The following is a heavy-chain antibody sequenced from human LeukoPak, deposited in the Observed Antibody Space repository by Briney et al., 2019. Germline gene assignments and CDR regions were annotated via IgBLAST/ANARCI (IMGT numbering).Heavy chain of an antibody. CDR1: GFTYDRFA. V-gene: IGHV3-43*02. J-gene: IGHJ4*02. CDR3: GRDNIYDCADY. D-gene: IGHD5/OR15-5a*01. Sequence: GGSLRLSCAASGFTYDRFAMHWVRQAPGKGLEWVSLISGDSFTTYYVDSVKGRFTMSRDNSKNSLYLQMKSLRTEDTALYYCGRDNIYDCADYWGQGTLVTVSS. CDR2: ISGDSFTT.